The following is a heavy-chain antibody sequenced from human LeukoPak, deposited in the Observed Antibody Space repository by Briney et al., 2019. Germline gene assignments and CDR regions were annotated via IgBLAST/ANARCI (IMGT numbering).Heavy chain of an antibody. J-gene: IGHJ5*02. CDR1: GGSISSYY. V-gene: IGHV4-59*01. CDR3: ARAGITMVRGP. D-gene: IGHD3-10*01. CDR2: IYYSGST. Sequence: SETLSLTCTVSGGSISSYYWSWILQPPGEGLEWIGYIYYSGSTNYNPSLKSRVTISVDTSKNQFSLKLSSVTAADTAVYYCARAGITMVRGPWGQGTLVTVSS.